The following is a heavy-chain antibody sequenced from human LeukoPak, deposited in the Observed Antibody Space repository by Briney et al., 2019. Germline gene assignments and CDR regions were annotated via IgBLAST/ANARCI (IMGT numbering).Heavy chain of an antibody. CDR2: ISFNSGHI. CDR3: AKDMSGSSWYYFDT. D-gene: IGHD6-13*01. J-gene: IGHJ4*02. CDR1: GFTFDAYA. V-gene: IGHV3-9*01. Sequence: GGSLRLSRTAFGFTFDAYAMHWVRQVPGKGLEWVSGISFNSGHIGYADSVKGRFTIFRDNAKTSVYLQMSSLTAEDTALYYCAKDMSGSSWYYFDTWGQGTLVTVSS.